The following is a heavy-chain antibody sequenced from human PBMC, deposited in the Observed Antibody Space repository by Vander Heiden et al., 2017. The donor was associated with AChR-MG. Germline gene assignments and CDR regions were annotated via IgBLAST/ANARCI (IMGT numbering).Heavy chain of an antibody. CDR2: ITSTGETT. D-gene: IGHD2-8*01. V-gene: IGHV3-64D*06. Sequence: EVKLVESGGGLVPPGGSLRVSCSASGFTFSDYVIHWVRQAPGKGLEYISGITSTGETTYYADSMRGRFKISRDNSKNTVFLQMSSLTPEDTAAYFCSRSNGDYWGQGTLVAVSS. J-gene: IGHJ4*02. CDR1: GFTFSDYV. CDR3: SRSNGDY.